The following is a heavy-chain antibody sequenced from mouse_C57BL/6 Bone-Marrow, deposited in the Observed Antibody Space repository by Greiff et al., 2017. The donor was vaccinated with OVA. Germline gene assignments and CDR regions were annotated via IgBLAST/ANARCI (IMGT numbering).Heavy chain of an antibody. D-gene: IGHD1-1*01. J-gene: IGHJ4*01. V-gene: IGHV5-6*01. CDR3: ARRSSYCYYAMDY. CDR1: GFTFSSYG. Sequence: EVQGVESGGDLVKPGGSLKLSCAASGFTFSSYGMSWVRQTPDKRLEWVATISSGGSYTYYPDSVKGRFTISRDNAKNTLYLQMSSLKSEDTAMYYCARRSSYCYYAMDYWGQGTSVTVSS. CDR2: ISSGGSYT.